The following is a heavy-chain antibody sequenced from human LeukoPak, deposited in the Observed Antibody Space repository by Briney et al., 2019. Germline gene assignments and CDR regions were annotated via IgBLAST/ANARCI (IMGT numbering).Heavy chain of an antibody. Sequence: GGSLRLSCAACGFTFSSYSMNWVRRSPGKGREGVSYISSSSSTIYYADSVKGRFTISRDNAKNSLYLQMNSLRAEDTAVYYCARICGWCGAFDIWGQGTMVTVSS. D-gene: IGHD2-21*01. J-gene: IGHJ3*02. CDR1: GFTFSSYS. CDR3: ARICGWCGAFDI. CDR2: ISSSSSTI. V-gene: IGHV3-48*01.